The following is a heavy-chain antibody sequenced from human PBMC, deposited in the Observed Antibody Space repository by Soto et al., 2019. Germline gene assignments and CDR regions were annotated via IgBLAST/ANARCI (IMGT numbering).Heavy chain of an antibody. J-gene: IGHJ6*02. Sequence: QVQLVQSGVEVREPGASVKVSCKAVRYIFTNYGVSWVRQAPVQGLEWMGWITTYDGNTEYAQKFQGRVTMTTDASTSTAYMELGSLRSDDTAIYYCARALTGYGMDVWGQGTTVTVSS. V-gene: IGHV1-18*01. CDR1: RYIFTNYG. CDR3: ARALTGYGMDV. CDR2: ITTYDGNT.